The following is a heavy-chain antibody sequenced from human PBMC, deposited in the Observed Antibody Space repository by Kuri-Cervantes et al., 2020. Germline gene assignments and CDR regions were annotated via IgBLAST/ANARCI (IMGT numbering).Heavy chain of an antibody. CDR2: IYYSGST. CDR3: ARGIAAAGTPGYYYYMDV. D-gene: IGHD6-13*01. Sequence: ESLKISCTVSGGSISSSSYYWGWIRQPPGKGLEWIGSIYYSGSTYYNPSLKSRVTISVDTSKNQFSLKLSSVTAADTAVYYCARGIAAAGTPGYYYYMDVWGKGTTVTVSS. CDR1: GGSISSSSYY. V-gene: IGHV4-39*01. J-gene: IGHJ6*03.